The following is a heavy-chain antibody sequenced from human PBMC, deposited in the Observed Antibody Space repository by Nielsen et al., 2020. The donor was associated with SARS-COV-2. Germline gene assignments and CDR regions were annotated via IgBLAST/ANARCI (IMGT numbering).Heavy chain of an antibody. Sequence: GESLKISCAASGFTFSSYAMHWVRQAPGKGLEWVAVISYDGSNKYYADSVKGRFTISRDNSKNTLYLQMNSLRAEDTAVYYCARIPYYGSGGDLWGRGTLVTVSS. CDR1: GFTFSSYA. J-gene: IGHJ2*01. CDR2: ISYDGSNK. D-gene: IGHD3-10*01. V-gene: IGHV3-30*04. CDR3: ARIPYYGSGGDL.